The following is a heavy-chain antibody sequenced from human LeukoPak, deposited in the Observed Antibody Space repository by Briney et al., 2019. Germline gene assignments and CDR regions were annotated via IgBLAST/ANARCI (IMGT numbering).Heavy chain of an antibody. V-gene: IGHV5-51*01. CDR1: GYSFTSYW. J-gene: IGHJ4*02. CDR3: ASTYYDFWSGYYVFDN. D-gene: IGHD3-3*01. CDR2: IYPGDSDT. Sequence: GESLKISCKGSGYSFTSYWIGWVRQMPGKGLEWMGIIYPGDSDTRYSPSFQGQVTISADKSISTAYLQWSSLKASDTAMYYCASTYYDFWSGYYVFDNWGQGTLVTVSS.